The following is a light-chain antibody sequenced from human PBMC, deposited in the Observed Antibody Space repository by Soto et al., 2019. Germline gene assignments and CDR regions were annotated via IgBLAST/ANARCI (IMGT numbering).Light chain of an antibody. V-gene: IGLV2-14*03. CDR1: SSDVGGYNY. Sequence: QSALTQPASVSGSPGQSIAISCTGTSSDVGGYNYVTWYQHHPGKAPKLILYDVSNLPSGVSDRFSGSKSGNTASLTISGLQAEDEADYYCNSYTSSSTYVFGTGTQLTVL. CDR3: NSYTSSSTYV. CDR2: DVS. J-gene: IGLJ1*01.